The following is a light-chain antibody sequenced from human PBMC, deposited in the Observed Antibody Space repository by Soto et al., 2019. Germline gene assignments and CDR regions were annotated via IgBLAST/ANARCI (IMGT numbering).Light chain of an antibody. J-gene: IGKJ2*02. V-gene: IGKV3-15*01. Sequence: EIVMTQSPATLSVSPGERATLSCRASQSVSSNLAWYQQKPGQAPRLLIYGASTRSTGIPAMFSGSGSGTEFTLTISSLQSEDFAVYYCQQYNNWPCTFGQGTKLEIK. CDR3: QQYNNWPCT. CDR2: GAS. CDR1: QSVSSN.